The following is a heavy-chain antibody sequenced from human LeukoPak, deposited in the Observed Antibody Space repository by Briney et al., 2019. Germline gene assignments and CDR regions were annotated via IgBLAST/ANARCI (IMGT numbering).Heavy chain of an antibody. CDR2: INQDGSVI. CDR3: TGYYDSSGYYLPSFAFDI. V-gene: IGHV3-7*03. D-gene: IGHD3-22*01. Sequence: GGSLRLSCAVSGFTFSSYWMSWVRQAPGKGLEWVANINQDGSVIYYVDSVKGRFTISRDNAKNSLYLQMNSLRAEDMALYYCTGYYDSSGYYLPSFAFDIWGQGTMVTVSS. CDR1: GFTFSSYW. J-gene: IGHJ3*02.